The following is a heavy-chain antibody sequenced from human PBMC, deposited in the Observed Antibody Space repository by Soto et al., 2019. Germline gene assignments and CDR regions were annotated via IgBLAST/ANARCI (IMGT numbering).Heavy chain of an antibody. CDR2: ISGSGGST. CDR3: APKLGTYYFYGMDV. CDR1: GFTFSSYA. V-gene: IGHV3-23*01. J-gene: IGHJ6*02. D-gene: IGHD1-7*01. Sequence: EVQLLESGGGLVQPGGSLRLSCAASGFTFSSYAMSWVRQAPGKGLEWVSAISGSGGSTYYADSVKGRFTISRDNSKNTLYPQMHNLRAEDTAVYYCAPKLGTYYFYGMDVWGQGTTVTVSS.